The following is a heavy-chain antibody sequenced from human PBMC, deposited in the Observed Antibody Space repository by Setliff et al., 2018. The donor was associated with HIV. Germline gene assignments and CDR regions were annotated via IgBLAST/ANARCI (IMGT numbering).Heavy chain of an antibody. CDR2: FSPHSGGT. V-gene: IGHV1-2*02. CDR1: GYTFTDYF. J-gene: IGHJ4*02. CDR3: ARQLSNSFDY. Sequence: VASVKVSCKASGYTFTDYFIHWVRQAPGRGLEWMGWFSPHSGGTRTTRTFRGRVTMTRDTSINTAYVELSGVRSDDTAVYFCARQLSNSFDYWGQGTLVTVSS. D-gene: IGHD1-1*01.